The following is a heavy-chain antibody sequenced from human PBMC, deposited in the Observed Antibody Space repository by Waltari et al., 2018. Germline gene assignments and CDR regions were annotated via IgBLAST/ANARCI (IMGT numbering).Heavy chain of an antibody. Sequence: EVQLVESGGGLVQPGRSLRLSCAASGFTFDDYAMHWVRQAPGKGLEWVSGISWHCGSIGYADSVKGRFTISRDNAKNSLYLQMNSLRAEDTALYYCAKDKGATMIVASNYYYYGMDVWGQGTTVTVSS. CDR1: GFTFDDYA. D-gene: IGHD3-22*01. CDR2: ISWHCGSI. CDR3: AKDKGATMIVASNYYYYGMDV. V-gene: IGHV3-9*01. J-gene: IGHJ6*02.